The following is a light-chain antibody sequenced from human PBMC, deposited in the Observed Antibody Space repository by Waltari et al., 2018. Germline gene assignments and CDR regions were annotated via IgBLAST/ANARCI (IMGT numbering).Light chain of an antibody. V-gene: IGKV1-5*03. Sequence: DIQMTQSPSTLSASVGDRITITCRTSQSVKNNLAWYQQKPGKAPKVLIHKASRLEGGVPSRFSGSGYGTEFTLTISSLQPDDFATYCCQEYDSLPVTFGGGTRVEIK. CDR1: QSVKNN. CDR3: QEYDSLPVT. CDR2: KAS. J-gene: IGKJ4*01.